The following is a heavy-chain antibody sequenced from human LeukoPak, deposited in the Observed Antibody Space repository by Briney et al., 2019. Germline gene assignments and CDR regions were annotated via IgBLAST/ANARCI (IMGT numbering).Heavy chain of an antibody. V-gene: IGHV3-11*04. CDR2: ISSSGSTI. D-gene: IGHD3-3*01. CDR3: ARELSYYDFWSGYYDPSPYFDY. CDR1: GFTFSDYY. J-gene: IGHJ4*02. Sequence: GGSLRLSCAASGFTFSDYYMSWIRQAPGKGLEWVSYISSSGSTIYYADSVKGRFTISRDNAKNSLYLQMNSLRAEDTAVYYCARELSYYDFWSGYYDPSPYFDYWGQGTLVTVSS.